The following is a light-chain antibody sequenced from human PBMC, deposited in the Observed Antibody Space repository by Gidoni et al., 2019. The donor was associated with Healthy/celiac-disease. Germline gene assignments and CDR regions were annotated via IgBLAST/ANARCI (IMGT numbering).Light chain of an antibody. V-gene: IGKV1-27*01. J-gene: IGKJ4*01. CDR1: QGISTF. CDR3: QKYNSAPLT. CDR2: TAS. Sequence: QMTQSPSPLFASVGDRVTITCRASQGISTFLAWYQQKPGKVPKLLIYTASTLQSGVPSRFSGSGSGTDFTLTISSLQPDDVATYYCQKYNSAPLTFGGGTKVEIK.